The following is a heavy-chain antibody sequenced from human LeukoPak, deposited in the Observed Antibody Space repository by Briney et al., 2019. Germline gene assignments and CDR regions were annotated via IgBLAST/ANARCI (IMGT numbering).Heavy chain of an antibody. CDR1: GGSISSGSYY. D-gene: IGHD6-19*01. CDR3: ARADGGWYYFDY. J-gene: IGHJ4*02. V-gene: IGHV4-61*02. Sequence: SETLSLTCTVSGGSISSGSYYWSWIRQPAGKGLEWNGRIYTSGSTNYNPSLKSRVTISVDTSKNQFSLKLSSVTAADTAVYYCARADGGWYYFDYWGQGTLVTVSS. CDR2: IYTSGST.